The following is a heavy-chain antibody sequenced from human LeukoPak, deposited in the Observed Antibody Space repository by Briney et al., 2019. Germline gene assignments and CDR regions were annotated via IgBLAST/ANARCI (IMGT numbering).Heavy chain of an antibody. Sequence: SETLSLTCAVSGGSISSNSYYWGWIRQPPGKGLEWIGSMYYSGNTYYNPSLKSRVTISVDTSKNQLSLKLSSVTAADTAVYYCAKDMYSSSWSNFDYWGQGTLVTVSS. CDR2: MYYSGNT. CDR1: GGSISSNSYY. J-gene: IGHJ4*02. V-gene: IGHV4-39*02. D-gene: IGHD6-13*01. CDR3: AKDMYSSSWSNFDY.